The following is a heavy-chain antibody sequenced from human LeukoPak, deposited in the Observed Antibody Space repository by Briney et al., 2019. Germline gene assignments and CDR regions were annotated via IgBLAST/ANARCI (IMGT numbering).Heavy chain of an antibody. CDR1: GYSLTSYW. CDR2: IYPGDSVT. J-gene: IGHJ6*02. V-gene: IGHV5-51*01. CDR3: ARHDPFRGMDV. Sequence: GEALRLSCMRSGYSLTSYWIGCVRQMPGKGLEWMGLIYPGDSVTKYSPSFQGQVTISADKFISTAYLQKSSLKASDTAMCYSARHDPFRGMDVWGQGTTVTVSS. D-gene: IGHD3-16*01.